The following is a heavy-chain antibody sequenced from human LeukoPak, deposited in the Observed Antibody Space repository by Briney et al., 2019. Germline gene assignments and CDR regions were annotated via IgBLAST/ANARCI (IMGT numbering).Heavy chain of an antibody. CDR1: GFSFIDYY. Sequence: PGGSLRLSCVASGFSFIDYYMSGIRQAPGKGLEWVSYIISSGSTIYYADPVKGRLTISRNNAKNSLYLQMTSLRAEAAAVYYCARAGGSGSARSPYYYGMDVWGQGTTVTVSS. V-gene: IGHV3-11*01. CDR2: IISSGSTI. CDR3: ARAGGSGSARSPYYYGMDV. D-gene: IGHD3-10*01. J-gene: IGHJ6*02.